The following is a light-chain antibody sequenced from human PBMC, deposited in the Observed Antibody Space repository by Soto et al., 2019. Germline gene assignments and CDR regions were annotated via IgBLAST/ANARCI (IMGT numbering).Light chain of an antibody. J-gene: IGKJ1*01. CDR1: QSVSSSY. Sequence: EIVFTQSPGTLSLSPGERATLSCSASQSVSSSYLAWYQQKPGQAPRLLIYGASTRATGIPARFSGSGSGTEFSLTISSLQSEDFAVYYCQQYNIWPRTFGQGTKVDIK. CDR3: QQYNIWPRT. CDR2: GAS. V-gene: IGKV3-15*01.